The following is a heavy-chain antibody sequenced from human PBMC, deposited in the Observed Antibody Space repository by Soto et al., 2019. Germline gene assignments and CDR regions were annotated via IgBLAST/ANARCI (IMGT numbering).Heavy chain of an antibody. CDR3: ARDQLYYNDISGRPLNAFDV. CDR1: GFTFSSHW. J-gene: IGHJ3*01. Sequence: GGSLRLSCAASGFTFSSHWMHLVRQAPGKGLMWVSRINSDGSTTNYADSVKGRFTISRDNAKKTLYLQMNSLRVDDTAVYYCARDQLYYNDISGRPLNAFDVWGQGTMVTVSS. V-gene: IGHV3-74*01. CDR2: INSDGSTT. D-gene: IGHD3-22*01.